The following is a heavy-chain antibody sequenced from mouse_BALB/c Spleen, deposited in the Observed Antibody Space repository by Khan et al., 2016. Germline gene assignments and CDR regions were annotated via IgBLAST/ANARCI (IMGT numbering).Heavy chain of an antibody. D-gene: IGHD4-1*01. CDR3: ATNWGYWYFDV. J-gene: IGHJ1*01. Sequence: EVQLQESGPGLVKPSQSLSLTCTVTGYSITSDYAWNWIRQFPGNKLEWMGYISYSGSTSYNPSLKSRISITRDASKNQFFLQLNSVTTEDTATDYCATNWGYWYFDVWGAGTTVTVSS. CDR2: ISYSGST. V-gene: IGHV3-2*02. CDR1: GYSITSDYA.